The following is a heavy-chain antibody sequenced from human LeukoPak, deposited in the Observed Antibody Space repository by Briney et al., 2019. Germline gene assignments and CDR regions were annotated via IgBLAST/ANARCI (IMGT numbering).Heavy chain of an antibody. Sequence: ASVKVSCKASGYTFTSYGTSWVRQAPGQGLEWMGWISAYNGNTNYAQKLQGRVTMTTDTSTSTAYMELRSLRSDDTAVYYCARDRAVRGVIIPDYWGQGTLVTVSS. CDR1: GYTFTSYG. CDR2: ISAYNGNT. CDR3: ARDRAVRGVIIPDY. D-gene: IGHD3-10*01. J-gene: IGHJ4*02. V-gene: IGHV1-18*01.